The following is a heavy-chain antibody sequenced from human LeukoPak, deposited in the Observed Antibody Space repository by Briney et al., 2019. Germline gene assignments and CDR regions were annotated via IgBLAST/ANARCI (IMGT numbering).Heavy chain of an antibody. Sequence: SETLSLTCTVSGGSISSSSYYWGWIRQPPGKGLEWIGSIYYSGSTNYNPSLKSRVTISVDTSKNQFSLRLSSVTAADTAVYYCARILWFGEFQWYFDLWGRGTLVTVSS. CDR3: ARILWFGEFQWYFDL. J-gene: IGHJ2*01. D-gene: IGHD3-10*01. CDR1: GGSISSSSYY. V-gene: IGHV4-39*07. CDR2: IYYSGST.